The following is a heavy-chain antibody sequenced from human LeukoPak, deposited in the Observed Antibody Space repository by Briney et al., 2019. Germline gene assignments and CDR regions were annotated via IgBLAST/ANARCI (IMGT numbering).Heavy chain of an antibody. CDR2: ISGSGGST. D-gene: IGHD1-26*01. J-gene: IGHJ4*02. Sequence: GGSLRLSCAASGCTFSGYAMSWVRQAPGKGLEWVSAISGSGGSTYYADSVKGPFTISSDNSKNTLYLQMTSLRAEDTAVYYCAKDPRTRVTGSYYVGDYWRQETLVSVS. CDR1: GCTFSGYA. V-gene: IGHV3-23*01. CDR3: AKDPRTRVTGSYYVGDY.